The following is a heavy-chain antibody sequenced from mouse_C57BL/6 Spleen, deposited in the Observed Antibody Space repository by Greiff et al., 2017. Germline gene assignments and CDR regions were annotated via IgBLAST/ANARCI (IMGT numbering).Heavy chain of an antibody. Sequence: QVQLQQSGTELVKPGASVKLSCKASGYTFTSYWMHWVKQRPGQGLEWIGNINPSNGGTNYNEKFKSKATLTVDKSSSTAYMQLSGLTYEDSAVYYCARGEGGYIYAMDYWGQGTSVTVSS. J-gene: IGHJ4*01. D-gene: IGHD2-2*01. V-gene: IGHV1-53*01. CDR3: ARGEGGYIYAMDY. CDR1: GYTFTSYW. CDR2: INPSNGGT.